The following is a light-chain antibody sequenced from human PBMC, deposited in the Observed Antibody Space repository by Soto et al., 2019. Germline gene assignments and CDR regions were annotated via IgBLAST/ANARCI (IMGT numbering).Light chain of an antibody. CDR2: AAS. V-gene: IGKV1-39*01. CDR1: QSISSY. CDR3: QQYGNSPLT. J-gene: IGKJ1*01. Sequence: DIQMTQSPSSLSASVGDRVTITCRASQSISSYLNWYQQKPGKAPKLLIYAASSLQSGVPSRFSGSGSGTDFTLTISRLEPEDFGVFFCQQYGNSPLTFGQGTKVDI.